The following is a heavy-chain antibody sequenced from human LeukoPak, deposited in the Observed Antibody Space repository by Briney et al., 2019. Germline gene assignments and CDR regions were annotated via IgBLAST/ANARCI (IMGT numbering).Heavy chain of an antibody. V-gene: IGHV3-21*01. J-gene: IGHJ4*02. Sequence: GGSLRLSCSASGFTFSTYSMNWVRQAPGKGLEWVSSISSSGIYVYYADSVKGRFTISRDNADNSLYLQMNSLRAEDTAVYYCARGKWEPLDYWGQGTLVTVSS. CDR2: ISSSGIYV. D-gene: IGHD1-26*01. CDR3: ARGKWEPLDY. CDR1: GFTFSTYS.